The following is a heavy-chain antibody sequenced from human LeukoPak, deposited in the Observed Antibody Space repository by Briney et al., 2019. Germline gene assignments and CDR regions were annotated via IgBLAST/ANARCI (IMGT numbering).Heavy chain of an antibody. CDR2: IDPSDSYT. D-gene: IGHD3-22*01. Sequence: GASLKISCKGSGYSFTSYWISWVRQMPGKGLEWMGRIDPSDSYTNYSPSFQGHVTISADKSISTAYLQWSSLKASDTAMYYCARTYYYDSSGRYYFDYWGQGTLVTVSS. J-gene: IGHJ4*02. CDR1: GYSFTSYW. CDR3: ARTYYYDSSGRYYFDY. V-gene: IGHV5-10-1*01.